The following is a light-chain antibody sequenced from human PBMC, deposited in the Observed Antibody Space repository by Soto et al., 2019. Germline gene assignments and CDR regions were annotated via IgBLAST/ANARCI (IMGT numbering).Light chain of an antibody. Sequence: LTQPASVSGSPGQSITISCTGTSSDVGGYNYVSWYQQHPGKAPKLMIYDVSNRPSGVSNRFSGSKPGNTASLTISGLQAEDEADYYCSSYTSSSTYVFATGTKVTVL. CDR2: DVS. V-gene: IGLV2-14*01. J-gene: IGLJ1*01. CDR1: SSDVGGYNY. CDR3: SSYTSSSTYV.